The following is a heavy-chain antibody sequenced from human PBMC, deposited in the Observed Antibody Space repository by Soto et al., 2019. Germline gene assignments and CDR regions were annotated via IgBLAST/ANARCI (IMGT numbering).Heavy chain of an antibody. J-gene: IGHJ6*02. CDR3: ARTVWVFGVVLGSYGMDV. CDR2: IIPIFGTA. D-gene: IGHD3-3*01. Sequence: ASVKVSCKASGGTFSSYAISWVRQAPGQGLEWMGGIIPIFGTANYAQKFQGRVTITADESTSTAYMELSSLRSEDTALYYCARTVWVFGVVLGSYGMDVWGQGTTVTVSS. V-gene: IGHV1-69*13. CDR1: GGTFSSYA.